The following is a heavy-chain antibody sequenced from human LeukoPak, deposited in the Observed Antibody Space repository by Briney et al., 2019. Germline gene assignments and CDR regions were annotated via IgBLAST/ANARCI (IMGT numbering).Heavy chain of an antibody. D-gene: IGHD2-15*01. V-gene: IGHV4-59*12. J-gene: IGHJ4*02. CDR3: ARFSSGGSFHFDY. CDR2: IYYSGST. CDR1: GGSISSYY. Sequence: SETLSLTCTVSGGSISSYYWSWIRQTPGKGLEWIGYIYYSGSTNYNPSLKSRVTMSVDTSKNQFSLKLSSVTAADTAVYYCARFSSGGSFHFDYWGQGTLVTVSS.